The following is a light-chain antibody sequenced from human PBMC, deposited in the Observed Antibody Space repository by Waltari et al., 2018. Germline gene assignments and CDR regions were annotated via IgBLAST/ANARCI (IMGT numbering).Light chain of an antibody. CDR3: QHYVSLPVT. Sequence: EIVLTQSPGTLSLSPGERATLSCRASQSVSRALAWYQQNPGQAPRLLIHGASNRATGSPDRFSGSGSGTDFSLIISRLEPEDFAVYYCQHYVSLPVTFGQGTKVEIK. J-gene: IGKJ1*01. CDR1: QSVSRA. CDR2: GAS. V-gene: IGKV3-20*01.